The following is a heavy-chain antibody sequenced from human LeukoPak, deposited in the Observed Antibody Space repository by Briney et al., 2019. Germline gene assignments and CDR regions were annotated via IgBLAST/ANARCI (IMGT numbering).Heavy chain of an antibody. CDR2: IHDSGST. J-gene: IGHJ4*02. D-gene: IGHD2-2*01. CDR1: GGSISGYY. V-gene: IGHV4-59*01. CDR3: ARKYCSSTRCYDHFDY. Sequence: PSETLSLTCTVSGGSISGYYWSWIRQPPGKGLEWIGYIHDSGSTKYNPSLKSRVTISEDTSKNQLSLKLSSVTAADTAVYYCARKYCSSTRCYDHFDYWGQGTLVTVSS.